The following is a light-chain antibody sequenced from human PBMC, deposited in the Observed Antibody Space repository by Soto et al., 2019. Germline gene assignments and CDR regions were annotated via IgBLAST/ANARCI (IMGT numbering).Light chain of an antibody. V-gene: IGKV1-9*01. Sequence: DIPLTQSPSFLSASVGDRVTITCRASQDISNYLAWYLQKPGKAPKLLIYGASTLHSGVPSRFSGSGSGTDFTLTVSSLQPEDFATYYCQQLNAYPHSFGGGTKVDIK. CDR1: QDISNY. CDR3: QQLNAYPHS. J-gene: IGKJ4*01. CDR2: GAS.